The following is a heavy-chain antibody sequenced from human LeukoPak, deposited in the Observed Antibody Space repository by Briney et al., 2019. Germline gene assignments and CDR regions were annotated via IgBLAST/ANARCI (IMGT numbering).Heavy chain of an antibody. J-gene: IGHJ5*02. CDR3: ARGAFKPSRYGSGSYGRYNWFDP. D-gene: IGHD3-10*01. CDR2: IYYSGST. CDR1: GGSISSSSYY. V-gene: IGHV4-39*01. Sequence: SETLSLTCTVSGGSISSSSYYWGWIRQPPGKGLEWIGSIYYSGSTYYNPSLKSRVTISVDTSKNQFSLKLSSVTAADTAVYYCARGAFKPSRYGSGSYGRYNWFDPWGQGTLVTVSS.